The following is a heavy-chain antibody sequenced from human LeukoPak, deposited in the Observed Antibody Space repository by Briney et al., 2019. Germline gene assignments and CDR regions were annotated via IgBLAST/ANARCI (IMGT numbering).Heavy chain of an antibody. J-gene: IGHJ4*02. CDR2: ISGSGGST. Sequence: GGSLRLSCAASGFTFSIYAMNWVRQAPGKGLEWVSAISGSGGSTYYADSVKGRFTISRDNSKNTLYLQMNSLRAEDTAIYYCAKMGGSIAARPNYFDYWGQGTLVTVSS. CDR1: GFTFSIYA. D-gene: IGHD6-6*01. CDR3: AKMGGSIAARPNYFDY. V-gene: IGHV3-23*01.